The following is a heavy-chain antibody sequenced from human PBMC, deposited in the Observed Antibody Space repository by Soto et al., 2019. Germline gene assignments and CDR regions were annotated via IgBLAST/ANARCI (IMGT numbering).Heavy chain of an antibody. CDR1: GGSITTGGRY. CDR2: IYYSGNT. Sequence: QVRLQEWGPGLVKPSQTLSLKCSVSGGSITTGGRYWSWIRQLPGKGLEWIGDIYYSGNTYYNASLKSRATISVEAAKNQFSLKLSSVTVADTAVYYCAQALVFTGGDGFDIWGQGRLVTVSS. D-gene: IGHD1-1*01. CDR3: AQALVFTGGDGFDI. V-gene: IGHV4-31*02. J-gene: IGHJ3*02.